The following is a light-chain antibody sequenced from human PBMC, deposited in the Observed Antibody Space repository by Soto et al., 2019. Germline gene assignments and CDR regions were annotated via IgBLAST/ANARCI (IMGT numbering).Light chain of an antibody. CDR2: DAS. J-gene: IGKJ5*01. CDR1: QNINNY. Sequence: DIQITQPQSSLSASVGDRVTITCQASQNINNYLNWYQQKPGRAPKLLIYDASNLEAGVPSRFRGSGSGTDFTFTISRLQPEDIATYYCQQYENLPTFGQGTRLEIK. V-gene: IGKV1-33*01. CDR3: QQYENLPT.